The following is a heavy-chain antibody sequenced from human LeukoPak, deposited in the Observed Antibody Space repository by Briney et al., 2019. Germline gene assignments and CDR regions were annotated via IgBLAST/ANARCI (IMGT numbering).Heavy chain of an antibody. CDR2: IKRKSNGGTI. Sequence: GGSLRLSCAASGFTFSNAWMSWVRQAPGKGLEWVGRIKRKSNGGTIDYAAPVKGRFTISRDDSKNTLYLQMNSLKTEDTAIYYCATGVAVAGLVLFDYWGQGTLVTVSS. CDR1: GFTFSNAW. CDR3: ATGVAVAGLVLFDY. V-gene: IGHV3-15*01. J-gene: IGHJ4*02. D-gene: IGHD6-19*01.